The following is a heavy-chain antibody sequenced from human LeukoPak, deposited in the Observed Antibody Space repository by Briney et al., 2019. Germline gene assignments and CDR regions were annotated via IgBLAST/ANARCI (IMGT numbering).Heavy chain of an antibody. D-gene: IGHD3-22*01. CDR2: VDGSVVIT. Sequence: GGSLPLSCPASGFTLSNYAMNWLRPAPGKGLEWVSSVDGSVVITYYAGTVNGRFTIYRDNSKTTLNLQINSLRAEDTAAFYCAKVSTYDFDSSGSNYFDSWGQGTLVAVSS. J-gene: IGHJ4*02. CDR3: AKVSTYDFDSSGSNYFDS. V-gene: IGHV3-23*01. CDR1: GFTLSNYA.